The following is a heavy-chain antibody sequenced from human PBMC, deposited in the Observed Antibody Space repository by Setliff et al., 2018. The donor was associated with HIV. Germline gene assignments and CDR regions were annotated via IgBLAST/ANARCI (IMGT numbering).Heavy chain of an antibody. D-gene: IGHD2-15*01. CDR2: INHSGST. CDR1: GGSFRGYY. J-gene: IGHJ4*02. V-gene: IGHV4-34*01. CDR3: ARGFPFCSGGNCRANYFDY. Sequence: PSETLSLTCAVYGGSFRGYYWSWIRQPPGKGLEWIGEINHSGSTNYNPSLKSRVTISVDTSKNQFSLKLSSVTAADTAVFYCARGFPFCSGGNCRANYFDYWGQGTLVTVS.